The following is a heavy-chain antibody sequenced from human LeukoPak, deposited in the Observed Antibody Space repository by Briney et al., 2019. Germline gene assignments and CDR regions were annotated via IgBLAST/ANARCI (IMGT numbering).Heavy chain of an antibody. V-gene: IGHV3-33*06. CDR3: AKDPTDTSSWYIVEYFQH. Sequence: GGSLRLSCATSGFTFSRSGMHWVRQTPGKGLEWVAVMWLDETNNHYADSVKGRFIISRDNSKNTLYLQMNSLRAEDTAVYYCAKDPTDTSSWYIVEYFQHWGQGTLVTVSS. J-gene: IGHJ1*01. CDR1: GFTFSRSG. CDR2: MWLDETNN. D-gene: IGHD6-13*01.